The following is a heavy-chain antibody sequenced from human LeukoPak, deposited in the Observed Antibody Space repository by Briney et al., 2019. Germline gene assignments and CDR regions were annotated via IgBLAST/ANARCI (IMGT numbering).Heavy chain of an antibody. CDR2: TNPNSGGT. CDR1: GYTFTGYY. V-gene: IGHV1-2*06. J-gene: IGHJ4*02. CDR3: ARDSYYYDSSGYYYYFDY. D-gene: IGHD3-22*01. Sequence: GASVKVSCKASGYTFTGYYMHWVRQAPGQGLEWMGRTNPNSGGTNYAQKFQGRVTMTRDTSISTAYMELSRLRSDDTAVYYCARDSYYYDSSGYYYYFDYWGQGTLVTVSS.